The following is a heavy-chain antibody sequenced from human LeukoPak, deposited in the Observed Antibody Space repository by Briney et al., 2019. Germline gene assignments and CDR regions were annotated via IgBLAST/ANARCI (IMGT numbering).Heavy chain of an antibody. CDR2: ISGSGGST. CDR3: AEAAGTIVP. CDR1: GFTFSSYA. V-gene: IGHV3-23*01. Sequence: GGSLRLSCAASGFTFSSYAMSWVRQAPGKGLEWVSAISGSGGSTYYADSVKGRFTISTDNSKNTLYPQSNRLRAEDTAVYYFAEAAGTIVPRGQGTLVTASS. D-gene: IGHD6-13*01. J-gene: IGHJ4*02.